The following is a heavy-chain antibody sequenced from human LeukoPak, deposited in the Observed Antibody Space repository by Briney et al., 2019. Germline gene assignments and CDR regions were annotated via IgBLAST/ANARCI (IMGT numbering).Heavy chain of an antibody. CDR3: ARGPAAANFDY. Sequence: ASVKVSCNASGYTFTNYYIRWVRQAPGQGLEWMGVINPSGANTGYAQKFQGRVSLTRDTSTSTVYMELSSLRSQDTAVYYCARGPAAANFDYWGPGTLVTVSS. J-gene: IGHJ4*02. CDR1: GYTFTNYY. CDR2: INPSGANT. V-gene: IGHV1-46*01. D-gene: IGHD6-25*01.